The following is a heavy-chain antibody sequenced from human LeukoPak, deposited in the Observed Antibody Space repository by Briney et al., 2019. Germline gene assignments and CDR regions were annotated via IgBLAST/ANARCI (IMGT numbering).Heavy chain of an antibody. Sequence: PSETLSLTCAVYGGSFSDYYWIWIRQPPGKGLERLGEINHTGSTNYNPPLTSRVNISVDTSNIQFSLKLSSVTAADTAVYYCARGHRGLGKVVPAAIGYWGQGTLVTVSS. CDR3: ARGHRGLGKVVPAAIGY. CDR2: INHTGST. D-gene: IGHD2-2*02. V-gene: IGHV4-34*01. CDR1: GGSFSDYY. J-gene: IGHJ4*02.